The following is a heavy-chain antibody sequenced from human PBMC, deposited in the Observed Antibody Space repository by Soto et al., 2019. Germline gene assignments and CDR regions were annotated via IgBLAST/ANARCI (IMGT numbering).Heavy chain of an antibody. CDR1: GFTFSSYG. J-gene: IGHJ4*02. CDR3: ARDGGDGYNHPYFDY. Sequence: PGGSLRLSCAASGFTFSSYGMHWVRQAPGKGLEWVAVIWYDGSNKYYADSVKGRFTISRDNSKNTLYLQMNSLRAEDTAVYYCARDGGDGYNHPYFDYWGQGTLVTVSS. CDR2: IWYDGSNK. D-gene: IGHD5-12*01. V-gene: IGHV3-33*01.